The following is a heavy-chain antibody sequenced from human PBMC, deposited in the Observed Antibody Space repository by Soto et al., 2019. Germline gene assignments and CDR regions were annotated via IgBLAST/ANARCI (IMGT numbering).Heavy chain of an antibody. CDR2: ISAYNGNT. Sequence: ASVKVSCKASGYTFTSYGISWVRQAPGQGLEWMGWISAYNGNTNYAQKLQGRVTMTTDTSTSTAYMELSSLRSEDTAVYYCAACRYDFWSGYYNHWFDPWGQGTLVTAPQ. CDR3: AACRYDFWSGYYNHWFDP. CDR1: GYTFTSYG. V-gene: IGHV1-18*01. J-gene: IGHJ5*02. D-gene: IGHD3-3*01.